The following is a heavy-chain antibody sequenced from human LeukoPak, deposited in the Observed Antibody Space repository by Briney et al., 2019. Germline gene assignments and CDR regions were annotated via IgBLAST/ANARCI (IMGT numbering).Heavy chain of an antibody. CDR1: GGSISSYY. CDR2: IYYSGST. CDR3: AREYRGYSYGRVPGGFDY. Sequence: PSETLSLTCTVSGGSISSYYWSWIRQPPGRGLEWIGYIYYSGSTNYNPSLKSRVTISVDTSKNQFSLKLSSVTAADTAVYYCAREYRGYSYGRVPGGFDYWGQGTLVTVSS. D-gene: IGHD5-18*01. V-gene: IGHV4-59*01. J-gene: IGHJ4*02.